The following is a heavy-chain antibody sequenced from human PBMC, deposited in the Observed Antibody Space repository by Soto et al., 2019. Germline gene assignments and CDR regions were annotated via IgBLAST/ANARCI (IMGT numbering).Heavy chain of an antibody. J-gene: IGHJ4*02. V-gene: IGHV3-30-3*01. Sequence: GGSLRLSCGASGFTFSSYAVHWVRQAPGKGLEWVAVISYDGSNKYYADSVKGRFTISRDNSKNTLYLQMNSLRAEDTAVYYCARDLRYYDSSGYESDDYWGQGTLVTVSS. CDR2: ISYDGSNK. CDR3: ARDLRYYDSSGYESDDY. CDR1: GFTFSSYA. D-gene: IGHD3-22*01.